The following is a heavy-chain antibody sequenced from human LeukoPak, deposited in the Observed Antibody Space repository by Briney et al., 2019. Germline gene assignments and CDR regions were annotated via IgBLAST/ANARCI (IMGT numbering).Heavy chain of an antibody. Sequence: ASVKVSCKASGYPFPTYGISWVRQATGQGLEWMGWMNPNSGNTGYAQKFQGRVTMTRNTSISTAYMELSSLRSEDTAVYYCARVRGAYWGQGTLVTVSS. V-gene: IGHV1-8*02. CDR2: MNPNSGNT. CDR1: GYPFPTYG. D-gene: IGHD1-26*01. CDR3: ARVRGAY. J-gene: IGHJ4*02.